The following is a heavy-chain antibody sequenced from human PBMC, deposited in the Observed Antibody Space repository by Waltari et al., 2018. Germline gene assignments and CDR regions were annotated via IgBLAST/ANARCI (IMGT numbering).Heavy chain of an antibody. CDR1: GGTFSSYA. V-gene: IGHV1-69*05. J-gene: IGHJ6*02. CDR3: AREKRGYSYGSTYYYYGMDV. D-gene: IGHD5-18*01. CDR2: IIPIFGTA. Sequence: QVQLVQSGAEVKKPGSSVKVSCKASGGTFSSYAIRWVRQAPGPGLGWMGGIIPIFGTANYAQKFQGRVTITTDESTSTAYMELSSLRSEDTAVYYCAREKRGYSYGSTYYYYGMDVWGQGTTVTVSS.